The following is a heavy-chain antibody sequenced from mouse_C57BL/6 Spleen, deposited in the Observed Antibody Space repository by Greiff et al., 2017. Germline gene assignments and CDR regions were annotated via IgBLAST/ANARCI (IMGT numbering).Heavy chain of an antibody. D-gene: IGHD2-4*01. Sequence: EVKLTESGGGLVKPGGSLKLSCAASGFTFSDYGMHWVRQAPEKGLEWVAYISSGSSTTYYADTVKGRFTITRDKAKNTLFLQMTSLRSEDTAMYYCAREDDYDGARFDYWGQGTTLTVSS. CDR1: GFTFSDYG. J-gene: IGHJ2*01. CDR3: AREDDYDGARFDY. CDR2: ISSGSSTT. V-gene: IGHV5-17*01.